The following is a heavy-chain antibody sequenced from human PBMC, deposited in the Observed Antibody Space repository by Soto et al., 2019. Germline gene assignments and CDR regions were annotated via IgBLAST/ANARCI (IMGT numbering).Heavy chain of an antibody. V-gene: IGHV4-31*03. CDR3: ARDLARSDIVATIDPFFGLDV. Sequence: SETLSLTFTVPDGSISSCCCYWSWIRQHPGKGLEWIGYIYYSGSTYYNPSLKSRVTISVDTSKNQFSLKLSSVTAADTAVYYCARDLARSDIVATIDPFFGLDVWGQGTTLTVSS. J-gene: IGHJ6*02. CDR2: IYYSGST. CDR1: DGSISSCCCY. D-gene: IGHD5-12*01.